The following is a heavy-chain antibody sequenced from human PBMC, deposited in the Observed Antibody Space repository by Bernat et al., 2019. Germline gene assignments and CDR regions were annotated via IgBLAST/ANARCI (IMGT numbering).Heavy chain of an antibody. J-gene: IGHJ4*02. CDR1: GFTFSSYA. CDR2: ISGSGGST. D-gene: IGHD6-19*01. CDR3: AKGHIAVAFRPPVFDY. Sequence: EVQLLESGGGLVQPGGSLRLSCAASGFTFSSYAMSWVRQAPGKGLEWVSAISGSGGSTYYADSVKGRFTISRDNSKNTLYLQMNSLRAEDTAVYYCAKGHIAVAFRPPVFDYWGQGTLVTVSS. V-gene: IGHV3-23*01.